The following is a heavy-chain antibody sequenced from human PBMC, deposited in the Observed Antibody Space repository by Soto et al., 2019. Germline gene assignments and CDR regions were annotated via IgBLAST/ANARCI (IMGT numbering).Heavy chain of an antibody. V-gene: IGHV3-74*01. J-gene: IGHJ5*02. CDR2: INSDGSST. D-gene: IGHD3-16*01. CDR1: GFTLSSYW. Sequence: PGESLKISCAASGFTLSSYWMHWVRQVPGKGLVWVSRINSDGSSTTYGDSVRGRFTISRDNSKNTVFLQMNSLGVEDTAVYYCASFVWGIPSWGQGTLVTVSS. CDR3: ASFVWGIPS.